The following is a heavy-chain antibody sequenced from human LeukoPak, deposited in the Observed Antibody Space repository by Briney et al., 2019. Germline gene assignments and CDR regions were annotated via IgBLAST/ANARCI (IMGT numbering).Heavy chain of an antibody. D-gene: IGHD3-10*01. V-gene: IGHV4-31*03. Sequence: PSETLSLTCTVSGGSISSGGYYWSWIRQHPGKGLEWIGYIYYSGSTYYNPSLKSRVTISVDTSKNQFSLKLSSVTAADTAVYYCARESHYGSGSYSYYYYYMDVWGKGTTVTVSS. CDR1: GGSISSGGYY. CDR3: ARESHYGSGSYSYYYYYMDV. CDR2: IYYSGST. J-gene: IGHJ6*03.